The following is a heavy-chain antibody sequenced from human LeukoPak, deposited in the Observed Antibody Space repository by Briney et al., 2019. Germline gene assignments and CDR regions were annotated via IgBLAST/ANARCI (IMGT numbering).Heavy chain of an antibody. CDR3: VRDRSSGYADY. V-gene: IGHV3-48*03. Sequence: GGCLSLSCLCSGFTFSSYEMNGVRQPGGKVLDGVSYISSSGSTIYYADSVKGRFTISTDNGKNSLYLQMNNLRAEDTAVYYCVRDRSSGYADYWGQGTLVTVSS. CDR1: GFTFSSYE. CDR2: ISSSGSTI. D-gene: IGHD5-12*01. J-gene: IGHJ4*02.